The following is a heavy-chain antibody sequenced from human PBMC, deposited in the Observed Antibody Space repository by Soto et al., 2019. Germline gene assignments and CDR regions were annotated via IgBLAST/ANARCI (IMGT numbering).Heavy chain of an antibody. Sequence: ASVKVSCKASGDTFSSYAISWVRQAPGQGPEWMGGIIPIFGTANYAQKFQGRVTITADESTSTAYMELSSLRSEDTAVYYCARRVVGAMPGNWFDPWGQGTLVTVSS. V-gene: IGHV1-69*13. CDR2: IIPIFGTA. D-gene: IGHD1-26*01. CDR1: GDTFSSYA. J-gene: IGHJ5*02. CDR3: ARRVVGAMPGNWFDP.